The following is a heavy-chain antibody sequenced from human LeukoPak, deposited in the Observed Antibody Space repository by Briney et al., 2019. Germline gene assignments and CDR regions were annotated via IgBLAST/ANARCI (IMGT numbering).Heavy chain of an antibody. J-gene: IGHJ4*02. CDR1: GGSISSGSYY. V-gene: IGHV4-61*02. CDR2: IYTSGST. D-gene: IGHD6-6*01. Sequence: SQTLSLTCTVSGGSISSGSYYWSWIRQPAGKGLEWIGRIYTSGSTNYNPSLKSRVTISVDTSKNQFSLKLSSVTAADTAVYYCARAAGGSSTEYYFGYWGQGTLVTVSS. CDR3: ARAAGGSSTEYYFGY.